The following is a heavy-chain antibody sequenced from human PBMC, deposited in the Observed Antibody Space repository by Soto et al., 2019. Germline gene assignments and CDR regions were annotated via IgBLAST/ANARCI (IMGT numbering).Heavy chain of an antibody. Sequence: EVQLVESGGFVVQPGGSLSLSCAASGFAFDYYSLHWVRQARGMGLERVSLFSWDGHSTYYADSVKGRFIISRDNSQRSLYLQINSLRSQDAAIYYCDKSQTRLAVPATLDYWGQGTLLTVPS. J-gene: IGHJ4*02. CDR3: DKSQTRLAVPATLDY. CDR1: GFAFDYYS. CDR2: FSWDGHST. V-gene: IGHV3-43*01. D-gene: IGHD6-19*01.